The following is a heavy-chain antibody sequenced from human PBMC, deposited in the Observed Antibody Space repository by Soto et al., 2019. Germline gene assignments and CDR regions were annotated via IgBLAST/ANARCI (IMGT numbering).Heavy chain of an antibody. J-gene: IGHJ4*02. D-gene: IGHD3-22*01. CDR3: AHRMDYYDSSGYYYFNDY. CDR1: GFSLSTSGVG. Sequence: QITLKESGPTLVNPTQTLTLTCTFSGFSLSTSGVGVGWIRQPPGKALEWLALIYWNDDKRYSPSLKSRLTITKDTSKNQVVLTMTNMDPVDTATYYCAHRMDYYDSSGYYYFNDYWGQGTLVTVSS. V-gene: IGHV2-5*01. CDR2: IYWNDDK.